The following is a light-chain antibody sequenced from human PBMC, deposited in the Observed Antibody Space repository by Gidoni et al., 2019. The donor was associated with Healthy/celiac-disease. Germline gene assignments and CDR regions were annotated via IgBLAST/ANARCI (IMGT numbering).Light chain of an antibody. CDR3: QQYNSYIT. Sequence: IQMTHSPSTLSASVGDRVTITCRASQSINSWLAWYQQKPGKAPKLLIYKASSLESGVPSRFSGSGSGTEFTLTISSLQPDDFATYYCQQYNSYITFGPGTKVDIK. V-gene: IGKV1-5*03. J-gene: IGKJ3*01. CDR2: KAS. CDR1: QSINSW.